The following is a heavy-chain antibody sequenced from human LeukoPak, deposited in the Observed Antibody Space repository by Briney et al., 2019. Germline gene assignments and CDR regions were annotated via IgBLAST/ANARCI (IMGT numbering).Heavy chain of an antibody. CDR1: GASISSINW. V-gene: IGHV4-4*02. D-gene: IGHD1-14*01. CDR3: ARQGAYHIDC. Sequence: SETLSLTCAVSGASISSINWWSWVRQTPGKGLEWIGEIYHDGITNYNPSLKSRVTISVDKSKNQFSLNLSSVTATDTAVYYCARQGAYHIDCWGQGTLVTVSS. J-gene: IGHJ4*02. CDR2: IYHDGIT.